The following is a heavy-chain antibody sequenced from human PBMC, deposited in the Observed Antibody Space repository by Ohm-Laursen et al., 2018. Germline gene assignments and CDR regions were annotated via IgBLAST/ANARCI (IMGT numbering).Heavy chain of an antibody. CDR1: GFTFSSYW. CDR3: ARGFSAGKYYFDY. D-gene: IGHD3-10*01. J-gene: IGHJ4*02. Sequence: SLRLSCAASGFTFSSYWMSWVRQAPGKGLEWVANIKKDGSEKYYVDSVKGRFTISRDNAKNSLYLQMNSLRAEDTTVYYCARGFSAGKYYFDYWGQGTLVTVSS. CDR2: IKKDGSEK. V-gene: IGHV3-7*01.